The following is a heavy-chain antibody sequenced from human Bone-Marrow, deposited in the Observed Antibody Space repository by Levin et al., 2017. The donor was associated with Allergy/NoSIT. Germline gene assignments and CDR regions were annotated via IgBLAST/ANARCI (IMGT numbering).Heavy chain of an antibody. CDR3: ARVRIAAAGILRDYGMDV. CDR1: GFTFSSYA. Sequence: GGSLRLSCAASGFTFSSYAMHWVRQAPGKGLEWVAVISYDGSNKYYADSVKGRFTISRDNSKNTLYLQMNSLRAEDTAVYYCARVRIAAAGILRDYGMDVWGQGTTVTVSS. D-gene: IGHD6-13*01. V-gene: IGHV3-30*04. CDR2: ISYDGSNK. J-gene: IGHJ6*02.